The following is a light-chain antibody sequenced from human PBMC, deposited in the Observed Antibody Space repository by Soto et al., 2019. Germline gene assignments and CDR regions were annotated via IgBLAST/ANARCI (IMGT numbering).Light chain of an antibody. CDR1: QTISGW. V-gene: IGKV1-5*01. Sequence: DIQMTQSPSTLSVSVGDTVTITCRASQTISGWLAWYQQRPGKAPNLLIFDASTLESGVPSRFSGSGSGTDFTLTISSLQPEDFATYYCQQFKSYPLTFGGGTKVDIK. J-gene: IGKJ4*01. CDR2: DAS. CDR3: QQFKSYPLT.